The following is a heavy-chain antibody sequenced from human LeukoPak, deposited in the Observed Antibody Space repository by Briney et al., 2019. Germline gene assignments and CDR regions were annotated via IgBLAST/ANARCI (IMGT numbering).Heavy chain of an antibody. CDR2: IYSSGVT. J-gene: IGHJ5*02. CDR3: VRLGDGFWRDLFDP. V-gene: IGHV4-4*09. CDR1: GGSITNYY. D-gene: IGHD3-3*01. Sequence: KPSETLSLTCTVSGGSITNYYWTWIRQPPGKGLEWIGFIYSSGVTSYNPSLKSRVTISVDTSKNQLSLQLTSVTAADTAVYYCVRLGDGFWRDLFDPWGQGTLVTVSS.